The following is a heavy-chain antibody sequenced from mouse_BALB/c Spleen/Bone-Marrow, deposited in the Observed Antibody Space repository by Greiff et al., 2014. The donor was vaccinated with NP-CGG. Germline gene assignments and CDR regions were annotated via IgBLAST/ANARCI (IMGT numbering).Heavy chain of an antibody. CDR3: ARDRAMDY. J-gene: IGHJ4*01. CDR1: GYSITSGYY. CDR2: ISYDGSN. Sequence: VQLQESGPGLVRPSQSLSLTCSVTGYSITSGYYWNWIRQFPGNKLEWMGYISYDGSNNYNPSLKNRISITCDTSKNQFFLKLNSVTTEDTATYYCARDRAMDYWGQGTSVTVSS. V-gene: IGHV3-6*02.